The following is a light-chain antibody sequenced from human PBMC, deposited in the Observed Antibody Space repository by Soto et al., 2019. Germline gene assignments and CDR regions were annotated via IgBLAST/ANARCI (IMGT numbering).Light chain of an antibody. CDR3: QQYNNWPTWT. V-gene: IGKV3D-15*01. CDR1: QSVSSK. J-gene: IGKJ1*01. CDR2: GAS. Sequence: EIVMTQSPATLSVSPGERVTLSCRASQSVSSKLAWYQQKPGQSPRLLIYGASTRATGIPARFSGSGSGTEFTLTISSLQSEDFAVYYCQQYNNWPTWTFGLGTKVEIK.